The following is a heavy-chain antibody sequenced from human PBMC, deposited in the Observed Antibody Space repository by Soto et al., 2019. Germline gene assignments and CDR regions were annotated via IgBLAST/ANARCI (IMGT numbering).Heavy chain of an antibody. V-gene: IGHV1-3*01. CDR3: ARDRFYYYMDV. Sequence: QVQLVQSGAEVKKPGASVKVSCKASGYTFTSYAMHWVRQAPGQRLEWMGWINAGNGNTKYSQKFQGRVTITRDTSASTAYMELSSLRSEDKAVYYCARDRFYYYMDVWGKGTTVTVSS. CDR1: GYTFTSYA. CDR2: INAGNGNT. J-gene: IGHJ6*03.